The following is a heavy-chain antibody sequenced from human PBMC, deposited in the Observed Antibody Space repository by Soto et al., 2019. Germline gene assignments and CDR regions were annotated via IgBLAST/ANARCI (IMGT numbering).Heavy chain of an antibody. CDR3: AKAPHYYSGYDSAGDYFDY. Sequence: EVQLLESGGGLVQPGGSLRLSCAASGFTFSSYAMSWVRQAPGKGLEWVSAVSGSGGSTYYADSVKGRSTISRDNSKNTLYLQMNSLRAEDTAVYYCAKAPHYYSGYDSAGDYFDYWGQGTLVTVSS. J-gene: IGHJ4*02. CDR1: GFTFSSYA. CDR2: VSGSGGST. V-gene: IGHV3-23*01. D-gene: IGHD5-12*01.